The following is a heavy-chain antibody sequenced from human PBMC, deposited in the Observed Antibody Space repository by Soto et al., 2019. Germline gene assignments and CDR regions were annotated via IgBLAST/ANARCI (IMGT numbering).Heavy chain of an antibody. CDR1: GGSFSGYY. CDR2: INHSGST. CDR3: ARGREVPAATPYYFDY. D-gene: IGHD2-2*01. Sequence: QVQLQQWGAGLLKPSETLSLTCAVYGGSFSGYYWSWIRQPPGKGLEWLGEINHSGSTNYNPSLKSRVTISVDPSKNQFSLKLSSVTAADTAVYYCARGREVPAATPYYFDYWGQGTLVTVSS. V-gene: IGHV4-34*01. J-gene: IGHJ4*02.